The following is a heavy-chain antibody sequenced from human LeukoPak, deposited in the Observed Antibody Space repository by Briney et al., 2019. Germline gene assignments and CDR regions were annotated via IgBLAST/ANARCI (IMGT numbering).Heavy chain of an antibody. CDR3: ARSVAGDGGYYLADDAFVI. D-gene: IGHD3-22*01. CDR1: GGSISSSSYY. V-gene: IGHV4-39*07. CDR2: IYYSGST. Sequence: SETLSLTCTVSGGSISSSSYYWGWIRQPPGKGLEWIGSIYYSGSTYYNPSLKSRVTISVDTSKNQFSLKLSSVTATDTAVYYCARSVAGDGGYYLADDAFVIWGQGTMVTVSS. J-gene: IGHJ3*02.